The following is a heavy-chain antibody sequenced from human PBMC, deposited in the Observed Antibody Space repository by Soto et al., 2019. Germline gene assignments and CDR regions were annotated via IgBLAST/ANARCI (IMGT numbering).Heavy chain of an antibody. CDR3: ARGIRYYYDSSGYWPNFDAFDI. J-gene: IGHJ3*02. V-gene: IGHV4-31*03. CDR1: GGSISSGGYY. Sequence: QVQLQESGPGLVKPSQTLSLTCTVSGGSISSGGYYWSWIRQHPGKGLEWIGYIYYSGSTYYNPSLKSRVTISVDTSKNQFSLKLSSVTAAETAVYYCARGIRYYYDSSGYWPNFDAFDIWGQGTMVTVSS. CDR2: IYYSGST. D-gene: IGHD3-22*01.